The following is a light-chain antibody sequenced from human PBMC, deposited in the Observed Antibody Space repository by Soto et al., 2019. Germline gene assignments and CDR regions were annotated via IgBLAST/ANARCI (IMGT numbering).Light chain of an antibody. V-gene: IGKV3-20*01. CDR2: DAS. Sequence: DIVLTQSPGTLSLSPGERATLSCRASQSVSSSFLAWYQQKPGQPPRLLIYDASNRAAGIPDRFSGSGAGTEFTFTISRLEPEDFAAYYCQQYGSSPQSFGQGTKLEIK. CDR1: QSVSSSF. CDR3: QQYGSSPQS. J-gene: IGKJ2*01.